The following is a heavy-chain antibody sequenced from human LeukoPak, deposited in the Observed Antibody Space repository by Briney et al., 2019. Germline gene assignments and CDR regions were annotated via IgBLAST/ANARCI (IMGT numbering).Heavy chain of an antibody. CDR1: GGSFSGYY. J-gene: IGHJ1*01. V-gene: IGHV4-34*01. D-gene: IGHD3-22*01. Sequence: SETLSLTCAVYGGSFSGYYWSWVRQPPGKGLEWIWEINHSGSTNYNPSLKSRVTISVDTSKNQFSLKLSSVTAADTAVYYCVSGYYYDSSGYSYFQHWGQGTLVTVSS. CDR3: VSGYYYDSSGYSYFQH. CDR2: INHSGST.